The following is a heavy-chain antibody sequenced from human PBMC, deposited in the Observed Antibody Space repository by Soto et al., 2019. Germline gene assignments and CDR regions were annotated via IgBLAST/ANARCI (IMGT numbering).Heavy chain of an antibody. CDR1: GYTFTSYG. Sequence: QVQVMQSGAEVKKPGASVKVSCKASGYTFTSYGISWVRQAPGQGLEWMGWISTYNGNTNYAQKRQGRVTMTTDTSTSTADMELRSLRSDDTAVYYCGRDLYQSVFYYGMDVWGQGTTVTVSS. CDR2: ISTYNGNT. D-gene: IGHD2-2*01. CDR3: GRDLYQSVFYYGMDV. J-gene: IGHJ6*02. V-gene: IGHV1-18*01.